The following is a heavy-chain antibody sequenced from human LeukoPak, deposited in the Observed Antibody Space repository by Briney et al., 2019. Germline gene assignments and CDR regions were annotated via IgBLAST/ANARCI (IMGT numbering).Heavy chain of an antibody. J-gene: IGHJ4*02. CDR2: IKEDGSEK. CDR3: ARDAPYYDFWSGYGGTVFDY. Sequence: PGGSLRLSCAASGFTFSSYAMSWVRQAPGKGLEWVANIKEDGSEKYFVDSVEGRFTISRDNAKNSVYLQMNSLRVEDTAVCYCARDAPYYDFWSGYGGTVFDYWGQGTLVTVSS. V-gene: IGHV3-7*01. CDR1: GFTFSSYA. D-gene: IGHD3-3*01.